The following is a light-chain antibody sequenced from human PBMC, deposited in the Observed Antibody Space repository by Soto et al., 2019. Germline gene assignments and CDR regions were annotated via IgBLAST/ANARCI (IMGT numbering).Light chain of an antibody. CDR1: QSVSVN. V-gene: IGKV3-15*01. J-gene: IGKJ1*01. Sequence: EIVLTQSPGTLSLSPGERATLSCRASQSVSVNSLAWYQQKGGQAPRLLIYAASTRATGIPARFSGSGSGTEFTLTISSLQSEDFAVYYCQQYNVTGRTFGQGTKVEIK. CDR2: AAS. CDR3: QQYNVTGRT.